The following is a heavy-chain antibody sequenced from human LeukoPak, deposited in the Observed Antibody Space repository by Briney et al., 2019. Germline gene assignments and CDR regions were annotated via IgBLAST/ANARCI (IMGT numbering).Heavy chain of an antibody. CDR2: IWDNGNSK. D-gene: IGHD2-2*01. CDR1: GFTFSNSD. Sequence: GSSLRLSCAASGFTFSNSDMHWVRQAPGKGLEWVAVIWDNGNSKYYGDSVNGRFTISRDNSKNTLHLQMNSLRPEDSAIYYCAKGGHCTSTSCYYFDSWGQGALVTVSA. J-gene: IGHJ4*02. CDR3: AKGGHCTSTSCYYFDS. V-gene: IGHV3-33*06.